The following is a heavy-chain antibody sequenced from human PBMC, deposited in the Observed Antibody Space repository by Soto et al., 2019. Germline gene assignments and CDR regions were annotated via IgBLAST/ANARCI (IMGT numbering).Heavy chain of an antibody. CDR3: ARGGSDYYFDY. V-gene: IGHV3-64*01. CDR2: INRNGDST. J-gene: IGHJ4*02. Sequence: EVQLVESGGGLVQPGGSLRLSCAASGFTFSSYAMHWVRQAPGKGLEYVSSINRNGDSTYYANSVKGRFTFSRDNSKNKLYLQMGSLRAEDMAVYYCARGGSDYYFDYWGQGTLVTVSS. D-gene: IGHD2-21*02. CDR1: GFTFSSYA.